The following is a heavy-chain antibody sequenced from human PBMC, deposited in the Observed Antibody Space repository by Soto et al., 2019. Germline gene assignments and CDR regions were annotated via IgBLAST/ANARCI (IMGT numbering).Heavy chain of an antibody. J-gene: IGHJ5*02. V-gene: IGHV4-30-2*01. Sequence: QLQLQESGSGLVKPSQTLSLTCAVSGGSISSGFYSWNWIRQPLGKGLEWIAYIYPSGSTIYNPSLESRVIISLDRSKNQFSLRLSSVTAADTAVYYCARGIGNNRFDPWGQGTLVTVSS. CDR2: IYPSGST. CDR3: ARGIGNNRFDP. CDR1: GGSISSGFYS.